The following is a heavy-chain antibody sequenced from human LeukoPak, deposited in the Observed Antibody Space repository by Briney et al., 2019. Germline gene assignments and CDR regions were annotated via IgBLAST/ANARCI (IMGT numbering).Heavy chain of an antibody. CDR3: ASQRRVDLGFAFNL. Sequence: GGSLRLSCAASGFTVSSNYMNWVRQAPGKGLEWVSVIYSGGSAYYADSVKGRFTISRDNSKNTLYLQMNSLRADETAVYYCASQRRVDLGFAFNLWGQGTMVTVSS. CDR2: IYSGGSA. V-gene: IGHV3-66*04. D-gene: IGHD3-9*01. J-gene: IGHJ3*01. CDR1: GFTVSSNY.